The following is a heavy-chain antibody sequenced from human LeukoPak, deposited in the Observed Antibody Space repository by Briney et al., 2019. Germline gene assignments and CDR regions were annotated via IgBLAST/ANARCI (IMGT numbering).Heavy chain of an antibody. J-gene: IGHJ4*02. CDR1: GFTFSTYS. CDR3: ASTHSGYERRAFDY. CDR2: ISGSRSYI. Sequence: GGSLRLSCAASGFTFSTYSMNWVRQAPGKGLEWISSISGSRSYIYYADSVRGRFTLSRDNAKNSLYLQMNSLRAEDTAVYYCASTHSGYERRAFDYWGQGTLVTVSS. V-gene: IGHV3-21*01. D-gene: IGHD5-12*01.